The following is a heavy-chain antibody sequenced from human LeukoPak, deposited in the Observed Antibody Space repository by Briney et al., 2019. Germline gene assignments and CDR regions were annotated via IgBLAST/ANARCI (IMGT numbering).Heavy chain of an antibody. D-gene: IGHD2-2*01. Sequence: PSETLSLTCTVSGGSISSSSYYWGWIRQPPGKGLEWIGSIYYSGSTYYNPSLKSRVTISVDTSKNQFSLKLSSVTAADAAVYYCARVIEGTRHFDYWGQGTLVTVSS. CDR3: ARVIEGTRHFDY. CDR2: IYYSGST. V-gene: IGHV4-39*01. J-gene: IGHJ4*02. CDR1: GGSISSSSYY.